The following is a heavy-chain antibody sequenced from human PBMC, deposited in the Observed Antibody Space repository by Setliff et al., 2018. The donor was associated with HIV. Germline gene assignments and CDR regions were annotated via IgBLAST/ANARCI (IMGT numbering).Heavy chain of an antibody. Sequence: PSETLSLTCTVSGGSISSGSYYWNWIRQPAGKGLEWIGRWYTSGSTDYNPSLNSRVTISVDTSKNHLSLNLSSVTAADTAVYYCAREFLYGSGSGGMDVWGQGTTVTVSS. CDR1: GGSISSGSYY. CDR3: AREFLYGSGSGGMDV. D-gene: IGHD3-10*01. J-gene: IGHJ6*02. CDR2: WYTSGST. V-gene: IGHV4-61*02.